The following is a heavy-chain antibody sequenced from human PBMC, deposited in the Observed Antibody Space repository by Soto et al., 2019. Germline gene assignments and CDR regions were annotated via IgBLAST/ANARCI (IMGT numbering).Heavy chain of an antibody. V-gene: IGHV1-69*01. CDR2: IIPIFGTA. Sequence: VQLVQSGAEVKKPGSSVKVSCKASGGTFSSYAISWLRQAPGQGIEGMGGIIPIFGTANYAQKFQGSFTSAAEESTRTAYMELRSVRSEDTALYYRARVRRAVACRDDHFDVWGQGTIDSVSS. D-gene: IGHD5-12*01. J-gene: IGHJ3*01. CDR3: ARVRRAVACRDDHFDV. CDR1: GGTFSSYA.